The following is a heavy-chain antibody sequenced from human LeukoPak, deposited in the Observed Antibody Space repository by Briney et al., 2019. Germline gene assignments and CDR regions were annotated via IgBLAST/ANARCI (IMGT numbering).Heavy chain of an antibody. CDR2: IYYSGYT. D-gene: IGHD3-16*01. V-gene: IGHV4-59*01. J-gene: IGHJ6*03. CDR3: ARETSQKGAHYMDV. Sequence: SETLSLTCTVSGGSISSYYWSWIRQPPGKGLEWIGDIYYSGYTNYNPSLKSRVTISVDTSKNQFSLKLRSVTAADTAVHYCARETSQKGAHYMDVWGKGTTVTISS. CDR1: GGSISSYY.